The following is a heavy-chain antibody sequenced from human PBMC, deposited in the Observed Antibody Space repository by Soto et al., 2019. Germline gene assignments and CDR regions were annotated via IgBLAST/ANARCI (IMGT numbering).Heavy chain of an antibody. V-gene: IGHV4-59*01. CDR2: LYNAGST. Sequence: SETLSLTCTVSGGSISRYYWSWIRQPPGRGLEWIGYLYNAGSTIYNPSLKSRVTISVDMSQNQFSLNLNYVTAADTAVYYCARDLWGYCGTDCYPLDVWGQGTTVTVS. CDR3: ARDLWGYCGTDCYPLDV. J-gene: IGHJ6*02. CDR1: GGSISRYY. D-gene: IGHD2-21*02.